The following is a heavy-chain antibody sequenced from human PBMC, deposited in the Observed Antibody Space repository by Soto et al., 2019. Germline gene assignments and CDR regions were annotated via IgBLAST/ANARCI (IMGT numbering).Heavy chain of an antibody. V-gene: IGHV3-23*01. J-gene: IGHJ6*02. D-gene: IGHD5-18*01. CDR2: ISGSGGST. CDR1: GFTFSSYA. Sequence: PGGSLRLSCAASGFTFSSYAMSWVRQAPGKGLEWVSAISGSGGSTYYADSVKGRFTISRDNSKNTLYLQMNSLRAEDTAVYYCAKDQAFGVVTNVDTAMVAYYYYYGMDVWGQGTTVTVSS. CDR3: AKDQAFGVVTNVDTAMVAYYYYYGMDV.